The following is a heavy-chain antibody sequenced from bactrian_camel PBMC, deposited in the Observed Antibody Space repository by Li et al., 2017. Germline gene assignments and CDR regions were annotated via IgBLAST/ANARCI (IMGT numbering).Heavy chain of an antibody. CDR1: GKTNILNC. CDR3: AVDSKDGSCPREIAI. J-gene: IGHJ4*01. D-gene: IGHD6*01. Sequence: HVQPVDPGGGLVQAGGSLNLSCAATGKTNILNCMGWFRQAPGKEREGVAVITRIHGGTEYADSVKGRFTISKDNAKNTLYLQMDSLKPGDTAVYYCAVDSKDGSCPREIAIWAQGTQVTVS. V-gene: IGHV3S68*01. CDR2: ITRIHGGT.